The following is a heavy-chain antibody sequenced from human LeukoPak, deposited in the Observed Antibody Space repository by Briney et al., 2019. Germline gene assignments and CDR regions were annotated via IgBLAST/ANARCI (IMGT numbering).Heavy chain of an antibody. CDR1: GFTFSSYA. J-gene: IGHJ4*02. V-gene: IGHV3-23*01. D-gene: IGHD6-19*01. CDR3: AKGRSSGWLGAFEY. CDR2: LSASGGST. Sequence: GGSLRLSCAASGFTFSSYAMSWVRQAPGKGLEWVSGLSASGGSTYYADSVKGRFTISRDNYKNRLYLQMNSLRAEDTAVYYCAKGRSSGWLGAFEYWGQGNLVTVSS.